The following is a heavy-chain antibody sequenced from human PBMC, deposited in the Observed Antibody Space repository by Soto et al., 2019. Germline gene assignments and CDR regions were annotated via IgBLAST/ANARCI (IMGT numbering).Heavy chain of an antibody. Sequence: GGSLRLSCAASGFTFSSYAMSWVRQAPGKGLEWASAISGSGGSTYYADSVRGRFTISRDNSKNTLYLQMNSLRAEDTAVYYWAKDYCSGGSCYLVAFDYWGQGTLVTVSS. CDR3: AKDYCSGGSCYLVAFDY. CDR2: ISGSGGST. J-gene: IGHJ4*02. V-gene: IGHV3-23*01. D-gene: IGHD2-15*01. CDR1: GFTFSSYA.